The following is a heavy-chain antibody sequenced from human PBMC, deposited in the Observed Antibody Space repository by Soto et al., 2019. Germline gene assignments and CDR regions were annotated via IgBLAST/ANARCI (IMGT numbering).Heavy chain of an antibody. Sequence: EVQLVESGGGLVQPGGSLTLSCAASGFTFSNYWMHWVRQAPGKGLVWVSRINSDWSSTNYADSVKGRFTISRDNAKKTLYLEMNSLSAEYSAGYYCARRGAGFDFWGQGTMVTVSS. CDR3: ARRGAGFDF. CDR1: GFTFSNYW. V-gene: IGHV3-74*01. D-gene: IGHD6-19*01. J-gene: IGHJ3*01. CDR2: INSDWSST.